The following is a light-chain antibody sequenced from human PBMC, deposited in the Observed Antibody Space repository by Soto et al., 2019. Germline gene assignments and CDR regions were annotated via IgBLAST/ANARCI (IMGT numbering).Light chain of an antibody. CDR3: EQYAAYPLT. Sequence: DIQMTQSPSTLSASVGDRVTITCRASQSISSWLAWYQQKPGKAPNLLIYKASNLQSGVPSRFSGSGSETEFTLIISSLQPDDFATYYCEQYAAYPLTFGGGTKVEIK. V-gene: IGKV1-5*03. J-gene: IGKJ4*01. CDR1: QSISSW. CDR2: KAS.